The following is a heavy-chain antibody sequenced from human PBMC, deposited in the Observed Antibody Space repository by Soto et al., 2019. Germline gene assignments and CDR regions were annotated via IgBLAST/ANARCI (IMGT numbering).Heavy chain of an antibody. CDR2: IYWDDDK. CDR3: AHIDPEIVTVGGHGGFAY. J-gene: IGHJ4*02. Sequence: QITLKESGPPLVRPPQTLTLTCTFSGFSLTSGVGVGWIRQPPGKALEWLALIYWDDDKRYSPSLKNRLTITKDTSKHPVVLTMTTVGPVDTATYFCAHIDPEIVTVGGHGGFAYWGQGTLVTVSS. D-gene: IGHD5-12*01. CDR1: GFSLTSGVG. V-gene: IGHV2-5*02.